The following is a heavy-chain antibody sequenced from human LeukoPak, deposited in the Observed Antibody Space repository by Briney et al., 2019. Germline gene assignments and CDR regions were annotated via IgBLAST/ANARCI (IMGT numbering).Heavy chain of an antibody. V-gene: IGHV3-73*01. CDR3: TTYRSGHY. CDR1: GLTFSASD. J-gene: IGHJ4*02. D-gene: IGHD5-18*01. CDR2: VQTKPNNYAT. Sequence: GGSLRLSCVVSGLTFSASDMHWVRQASGQGLEWVGRVQTKPNNYATAYAASLKGRFTISRDDSINTAYLQMNSLRAEDTAVYYCTTYRSGHYWGPGTLVTVSS.